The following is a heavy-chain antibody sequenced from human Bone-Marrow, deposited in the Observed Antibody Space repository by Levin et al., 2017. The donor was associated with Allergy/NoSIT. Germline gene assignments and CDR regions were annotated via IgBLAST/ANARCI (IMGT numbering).Heavy chain of an antibody. Sequence: SQTLSLTCTVSGGSIRSAGHYWNWIRQHPGKGLEWIGYIYYSGRTYYNPSLKSRVTISVDMSKNQFSLNLSSVIAADTAVYYCARDPTRGFLDVWGKGTTVAVSS. D-gene: IGHD5-24*01. J-gene: IGHJ6*04. CDR2: IYYSGRT. CDR1: GGSIRSAGHY. CDR3: ARDPTRGFLDV. V-gene: IGHV4-31*03.